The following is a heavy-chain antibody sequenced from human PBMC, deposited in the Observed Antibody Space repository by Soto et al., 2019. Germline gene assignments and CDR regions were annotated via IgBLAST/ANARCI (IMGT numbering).Heavy chain of an antibody. D-gene: IGHD4-17*01. J-gene: IGHJ4*02. V-gene: IGHV4-59*01. CDR2: IYYSGNT. CDR3: ARTRVDYGDYGGFDY. Sequence: SETLSLTCTVSGGSISSYYWSWIRQPPGKGLEWIGYIYYSGNTNYNPSLKSRVTITEDTSKNLFSLMLCSVTAAYTAVYYCARTRVDYGDYGGFDYWGQGTLVTVSS. CDR1: GGSISSYY.